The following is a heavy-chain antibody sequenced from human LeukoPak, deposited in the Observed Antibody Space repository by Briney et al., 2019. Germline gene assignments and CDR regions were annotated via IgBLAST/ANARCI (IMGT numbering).Heavy chain of an antibody. J-gene: IGHJ4*02. CDR3: ARRGSHYYDSSGYYAY. CDR2: TYRSGST. V-gene: IGHV4-34*01. CDR1: GGSFSGYY. Sequence: PSETLSLTCAVSGGSFSGYYWSWIRQSPGKGLEWIGETYRSGSTNYNPSLKSRVTISVDTSKNQFSLKLSSVTAADTAVYYCARRGSHYYDSSGYYAYWGQGTLVTVSS. D-gene: IGHD3-22*01.